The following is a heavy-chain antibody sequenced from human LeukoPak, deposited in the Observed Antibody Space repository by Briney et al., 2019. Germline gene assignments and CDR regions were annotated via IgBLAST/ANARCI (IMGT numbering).Heavy chain of an antibody. J-gene: IGHJ4*02. CDR2: IDQGGSVR. D-gene: IGHD6-13*01. CDR3: ARDPESSSFDL. CDR1: GLSFSTYW. Sequence: SGGSLTLSCAPSGLSFSTYWMSWVRQAPEKGLEFVTNIDQGGSVRNYMDSLKGRCTITRDNAKKSLYLEINSLRADDTAVYYCARDPESSSFDLWGRGALVTVSS. V-gene: IGHV3-7*01.